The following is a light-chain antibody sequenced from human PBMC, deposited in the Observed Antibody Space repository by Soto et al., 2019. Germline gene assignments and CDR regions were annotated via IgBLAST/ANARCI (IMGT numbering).Light chain of an antibody. J-gene: IGKJ1*01. CDR3: LHALQPPPA. V-gene: IGKV2-28*01. CDR2: LGS. CDR1: QSLLHRSGYPY. Sequence: DIVLTQSPLSLPVTPGEPASISCRSSQSLLHRSGYPYLDWYVQKPGQSPQLLIYLGSNRANGVPDRFSGSGSGTDFTLKINRVEAEDVGVYYCLHALQPPPAFGQGTKVEIK.